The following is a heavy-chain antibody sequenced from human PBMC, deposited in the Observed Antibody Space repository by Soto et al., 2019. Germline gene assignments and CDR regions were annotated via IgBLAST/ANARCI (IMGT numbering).Heavy chain of an antibody. CDR3: ARSGNGTTTVFDY. V-gene: IGHV4-4*07. D-gene: IGHD1-1*01. Sequence: PSETLSVTCTVSGGSISFYYWSWIRQPAGKGLEWVGRIYTTGSTTYNPSLKSRVTMSVDTSKNQCSLKLNSVTAADTAVYYCARSGNGTTTVFDYWGRGTLVTVSS. J-gene: IGHJ4*02. CDR2: IYTTGST. CDR1: GGSISFYY.